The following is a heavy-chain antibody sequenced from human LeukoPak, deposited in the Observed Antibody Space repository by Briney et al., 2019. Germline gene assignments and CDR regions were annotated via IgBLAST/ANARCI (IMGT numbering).Heavy chain of an antibody. CDR2: ISSSSSYI. Sequence: GGSLRLSCAASGFTFSSYSMNWVRQAPGKGLEWVSSISSSSSYIYYADSVKGRFTISRDNAKNSLYLQMNSLRAEDTAVYYCAREETGGNSEDYMDVWGKGTTVTVSS. CDR1: GFTFSSYS. D-gene: IGHD4-23*01. J-gene: IGHJ6*03. V-gene: IGHV3-21*01. CDR3: AREETGGNSEDYMDV.